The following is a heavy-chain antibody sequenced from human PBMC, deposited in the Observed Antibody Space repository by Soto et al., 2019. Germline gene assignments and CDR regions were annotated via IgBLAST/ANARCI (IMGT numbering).Heavy chain of an antibody. Sequence: PGESLKISCKGSGYSFTSYWISWVRQMPGKGLEWMGRIDPSDSYTNYSPSFQGHVTIPADKSLSTAYLQWSSLKASDTAMYYCARHGGCLAVQIVPSYSYGLDVWGQGTTVTVSS. CDR3: ARHGGCLAVQIVPSYSYGLDV. J-gene: IGHJ6*02. CDR1: GYSFTSYW. V-gene: IGHV5-10-1*01. CDR2: IDPSDSYT. D-gene: IGHD2-15*01.